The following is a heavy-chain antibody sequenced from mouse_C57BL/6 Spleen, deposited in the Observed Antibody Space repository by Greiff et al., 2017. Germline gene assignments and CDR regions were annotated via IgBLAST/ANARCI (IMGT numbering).Heavy chain of an antibody. CDR2: IISGSSPI. CDR3: AGGSSYRYWYFDV. J-gene: IGHJ1*03. Sequence: EVQLVESGGGLVKPGGSLKLSCAASGFTFSDYGMHWVRQAPEKGLGWVAYIISGSSPIYYADPVKGRFTISRDNAKNTLFLQMTSLRSEDTAMYYCAGGSSYRYWYFDVWGTGTTVTVSS. V-gene: IGHV5-17*01. D-gene: IGHD1-1*01. CDR1: GFTFSDYG.